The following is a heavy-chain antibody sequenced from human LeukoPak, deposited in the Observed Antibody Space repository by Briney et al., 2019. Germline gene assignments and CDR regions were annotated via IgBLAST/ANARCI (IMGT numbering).Heavy chain of an antibody. D-gene: IGHD6-13*01. V-gene: IGHV5-51*01. CDR1: GGTFSSYA. J-gene: IGHJ4*02. Sequence: KVSCKASGGTFSSYAISWVRQMPGKGLEWMGIIYPGDSDTRYSPSFQGQVTISADKSISTAYLQWSSLKASDTAMYYCARHEGYSSSWFDYWGQGTLVTVSS. CDR3: ARHEGYSSSWFDY. CDR2: IYPGDSDT.